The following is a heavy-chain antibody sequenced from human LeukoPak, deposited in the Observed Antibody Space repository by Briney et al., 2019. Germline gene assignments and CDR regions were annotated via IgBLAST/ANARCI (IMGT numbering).Heavy chain of an antibody. V-gene: IGHV4-59*01. D-gene: IGHD6-19*01. CDR1: GGSISSYY. CDR2: IYYSGST. CDR3: ARESKQWLPPRKELWFDP. Sequence: NPSETLSLTCTVSGGSISSYYWSWIRQPPGKGLEWIGYIYYSGSTNYNPSLKSRVTISVDTSKNQFSLKLSSVTAADTAVYYCARESKQWLPPRKELWFDPWGQGTLVTVSS. J-gene: IGHJ5*02.